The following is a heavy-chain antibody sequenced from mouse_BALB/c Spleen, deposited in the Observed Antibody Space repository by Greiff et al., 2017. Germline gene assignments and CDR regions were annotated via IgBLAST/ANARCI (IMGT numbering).Heavy chain of an antibody. D-gene: IGHD2-14*01. V-gene: IGHV3-5*02. CDR3: ARGDRYDWYFDV. CDR2: IYYSGTI. CDR1: GISITTGNYR. J-gene: IGHJ1*01. Sequence: EVKLVESGPGLVKPSQTVSLTCTVTGISITTGNYRWSWIRQFPGNKLEWIGYIYYSGTITYNPSLTSRTTITRDTSKNQFFLEMNSLTAEDTATYYCARGDRYDWYFDVWGAGTTVTVSS.